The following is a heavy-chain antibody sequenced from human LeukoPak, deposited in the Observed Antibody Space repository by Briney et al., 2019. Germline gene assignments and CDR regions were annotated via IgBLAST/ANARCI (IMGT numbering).Heavy chain of an antibody. D-gene: IGHD3-10*01. CDR2: IYYSGST. CDR1: GGSIGRYY. CDR3: ARVHGSGRQLGAYSFDY. J-gene: IGHJ4*02. Sequence: PAETLSLTCTVSGGSIGRYYGSWVRQPPGKGLEWIGYIYYSGSTNYNPSLKSRVTISVHTSKNQFYLKLSSVTAADTAVYYCARVHGSGRQLGAYSFDYGGQGTLVTVSS. V-gene: IGHV4-59*01.